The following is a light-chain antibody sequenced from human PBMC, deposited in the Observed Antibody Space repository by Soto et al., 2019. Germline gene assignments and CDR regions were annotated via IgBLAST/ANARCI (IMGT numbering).Light chain of an antibody. CDR3: QQYNKWPLT. CDR1: QSVDTN. V-gene: IGKV3-15*01. J-gene: IGKJ5*01. CDR2: SAS. Sequence: EVVMTQSPATLSVSPGDRATLSCRASQSVDTNVVWYQQKPGQPPRLLVHSASIRATGVPARFTGIGSGTDFTLTINSLQSEDSAVYYCQQYNKWPLTFGQGTRLDIK.